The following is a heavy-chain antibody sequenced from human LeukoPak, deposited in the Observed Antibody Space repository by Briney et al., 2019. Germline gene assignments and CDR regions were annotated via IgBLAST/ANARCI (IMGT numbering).Heavy chain of an antibody. Sequence: GGSLRLSCAASGFTFSSYGMHWVRQAPGKGLEWVAVISYDGSNKYYADSVKGRFTISRDNSKNTLYLQMNSLRAEDTAVYYCAREQRVTMVRGVISLDYWGQGTLVTVSS. CDR2: ISYDGSNK. J-gene: IGHJ4*02. CDR1: GFTFSSYG. CDR3: AREQRVTMVRGVISLDY. D-gene: IGHD3-10*01. V-gene: IGHV3-30*03.